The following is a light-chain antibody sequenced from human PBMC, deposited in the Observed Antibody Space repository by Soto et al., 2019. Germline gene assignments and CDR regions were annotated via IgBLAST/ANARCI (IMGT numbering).Light chain of an antibody. CDR3: QQRGNWPLT. J-gene: IGKJ5*01. CDR1: QSVSRY. Sequence: EIVLTQSPATLSVSPGDRATLSCRASQSVSRYLAWYQQKAGQAPRLVMYDAATRATGIPDRFSGSGSGTDFTLTSSSQETEDFAVYYCQQRGNWPLTFGQGTRLEIQ. V-gene: IGKV3-11*01. CDR2: DAA.